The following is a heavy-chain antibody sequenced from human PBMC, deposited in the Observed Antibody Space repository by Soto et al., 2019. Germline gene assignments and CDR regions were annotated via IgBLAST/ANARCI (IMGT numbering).Heavy chain of an antibody. CDR1: GFTFSSYG. V-gene: IGHV3-30*18. D-gene: IGHD1-26*01. CDR3: AKDVVVGATTGLGDYYYYYGMDV. CDR2: ISYDESNK. J-gene: IGHJ6*02. Sequence: QPGGSLRLSCAASGFTFSSYGMHWVRQAPGKGLEWVAVISYDESNKYYADSVNGRFTIFTDNSKNTLYLLMNSLRAEDTAVYYCAKDVVVGATTGLGDYYYYYGMDVWGQGTTVTVSS.